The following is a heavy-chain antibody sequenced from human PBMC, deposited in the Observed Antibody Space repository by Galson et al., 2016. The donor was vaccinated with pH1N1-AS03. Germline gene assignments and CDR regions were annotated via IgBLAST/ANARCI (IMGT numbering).Heavy chain of an antibody. D-gene: IGHD1-7*01. V-gene: IGHV3-11*01. CDR1: GFSVNDYY. CDR3: AGGIGITGSTPDF. Sequence: SLRLSCAGSGFSVNDYYMIWIRQAPGKGLEWVSYLGSAPSTTYYTDSVKGRFTISKDNAKNSLLLQMSRLRAEDTAMYYCAGGIGITGSTPDFWGRGTFVTVSS. CDR2: LGSAPSTT. J-gene: IGHJ4*02.